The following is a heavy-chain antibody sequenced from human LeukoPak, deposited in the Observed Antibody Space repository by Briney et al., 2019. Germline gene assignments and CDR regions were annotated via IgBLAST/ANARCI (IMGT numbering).Heavy chain of an antibody. V-gene: IGHV3-23*01. CDR1: GFTFSSYA. Sequence: GGSLRLSCAASGFTFSSYAMSWVRQAPGKGLEWVSAISGSGGSTYYTDSVKGRFTISRDNSKNTLYLQMNSLRAEDTAVYYCASSSSSPLIDYWGQGTLVTVSS. CDR2: ISGSGGST. CDR3: ASSSSSPLIDY. J-gene: IGHJ4*02. D-gene: IGHD2-2*01.